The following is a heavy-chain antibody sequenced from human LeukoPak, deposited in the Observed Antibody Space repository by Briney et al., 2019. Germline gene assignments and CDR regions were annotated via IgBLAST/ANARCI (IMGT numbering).Heavy chain of an antibody. Sequence: AGSLTLTCTASGFTISIYNMNWGRQAPGKGLEWISYISSSSSTIYSADSVKGRFTISRNIAKNSLYLQMNSLRDVDTAVCYCATRGYGSSGYTNRFGPWGQGTLVTVSS. CDR1: GFTISIYN. D-gene: IGHD3-22*01. J-gene: IGHJ5*02. CDR3: ATRGYGSSGYTNRFGP. V-gene: IGHV3-48*02. CDR2: ISSSSSTI.